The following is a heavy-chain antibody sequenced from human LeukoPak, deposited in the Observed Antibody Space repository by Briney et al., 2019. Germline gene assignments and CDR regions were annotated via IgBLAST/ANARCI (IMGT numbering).Heavy chain of an antibody. D-gene: IGHD2-15*01. CDR1: GYTFTNYG. Sequence: GASVKVSCKASGYTFTNYGISWVRQAPGQGLEWMGWISVYNSNTNYAQKLQGRVTMTTDTSTSTAYMELRSLRSDDTAVYYCARMEQLLLDNWFDPWGQGTLVTVSS. V-gene: IGHV1-18*01. CDR2: ISVYNSNT. J-gene: IGHJ5*02. CDR3: ARMEQLLLDNWFDP.